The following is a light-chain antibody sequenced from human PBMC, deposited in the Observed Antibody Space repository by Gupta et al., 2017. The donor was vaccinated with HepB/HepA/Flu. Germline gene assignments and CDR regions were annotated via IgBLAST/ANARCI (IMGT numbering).Light chain of an antibody. CDR1: RSNIGNNH. CDR2: RTY. CDR3: STWDDSLVGL. J-gene: IGLJ3*02. V-gene: IGLV1-47*01. Sequence: QPVLPQPPSASGTPGQRVTISCPGSRSNIGNNHVYWYQKLPGTAPKLLIYRTYGRPAGVPDRFSGSKSGTSASLAISGLRSEDEADYYCSTWDDSLVGLFGGGTKLTVL.